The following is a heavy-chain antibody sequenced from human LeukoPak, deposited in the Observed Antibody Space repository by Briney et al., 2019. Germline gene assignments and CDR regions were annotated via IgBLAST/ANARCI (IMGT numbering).Heavy chain of an antibody. CDR3: ARDLYDYVWGSYRYNPHPFEY. J-gene: IGHJ4*02. Sequence: ASVKVSCKASGYTFTSYGISWVRQAPGQGLEWMGWISAYNGNTNYAQKLQGRVTMTADTSTSTAYMELRSLRSDDTAVYYCARDLYDYVWGSYRYNPHPFEYWGQGTLVTVSS. CDR2: ISAYNGNT. D-gene: IGHD3-16*02. CDR1: GYTFTSYG. V-gene: IGHV1-18*01.